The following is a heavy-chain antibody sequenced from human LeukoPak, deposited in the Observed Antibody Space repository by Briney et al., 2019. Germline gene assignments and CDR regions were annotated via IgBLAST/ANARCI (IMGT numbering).Heavy chain of an antibody. CDR3: AKGPYSGSYYATSPFDY. Sequence: PGGSLRLSCAASGFTFSSYAMSWVRQAPGKGLEWVSAISGSGGSTYYADSVKGRFTISRDNSKNTLYLQMNSLRAEDTAVYYCAKGPYSGSYYATSPFDYWGQGTLVTVSS. J-gene: IGHJ4*02. D-gene: IGHD1-26*01. V-gene: IGHV3-23*01. CDR1: GFTFSSYA. CDR2: ISGSGGST.